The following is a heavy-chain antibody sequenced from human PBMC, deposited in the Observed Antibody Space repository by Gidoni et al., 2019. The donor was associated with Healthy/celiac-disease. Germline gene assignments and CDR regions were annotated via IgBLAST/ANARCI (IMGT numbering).Heavy chain of an antibody. CDR2: VYPGDSTT. J-gene: IGHJ3*02. V-gene: IGHV5-51*01. Sequence: DVQLEPAGAEVKTRAASLKTSWKGSGYSSTISWNGWVRQTRGRGVEWRGIVYPGDSTTCDSPSFQGHVTIAADKTISTAYLQWSSLKASDAAMYYCAGLTYGSGSDGAFDIWGQGTMVTVSS. CDR1: GYSSTISW. CDR3: AGLTYGSGSDGAFDI. D-gene: IGHD3-10*01.